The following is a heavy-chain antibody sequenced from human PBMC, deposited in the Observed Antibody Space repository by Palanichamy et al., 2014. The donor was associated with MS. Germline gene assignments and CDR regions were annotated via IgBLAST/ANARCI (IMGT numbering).Heavy chain of an antibody. V-gene: IGHV4-59*01. CDR3: ARVRAARSGVDP. Sequence: QVQLQESGPGLVKPSETLSLTCSVSGGSISSYYWSWIRQPPGKGLEWTGYIHYSGSTNYNPSLKSRVTMSVDTSKNQFSLKLSSVTAADTAFYYCARVRAARSGVDPWGQGTLVTVSS. CDR1: GGSISSYY. J-gene: IGHJ5*02. CDR2: IHYSGST. D-gene: IGHD3-10*01.